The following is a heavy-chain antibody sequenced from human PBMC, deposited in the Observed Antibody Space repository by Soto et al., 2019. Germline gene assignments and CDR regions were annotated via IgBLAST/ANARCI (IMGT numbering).Heavy chain of an antibody. CDR3: ATSRITMDRGVIFNWFDP. Sequence: ASVKVSCKASGYTFTGYYMHWVRQAPGQGLEWMGWINPNSGGTNYAQKFQGRVTMTRDTSISTAYMELSRLRSDDTAVYYCATSRITMDRGVIFNWFDPWGQGTLVTVSS. CDR2: INPNSGGT. D-gene: IGHD3-10*01. CDR1: GYTFTGYY. J-gene: IGHJ5*02. V-gene: IGHV1-2*02.